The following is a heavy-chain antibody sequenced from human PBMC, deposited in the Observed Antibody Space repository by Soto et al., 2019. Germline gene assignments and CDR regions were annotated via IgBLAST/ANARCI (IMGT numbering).Heavy chain of an antibody. V-gene: IGHV1-69*12. CDR1: GGTFSSYA. Sequence: QVQLVQSGAEVKKPGSSVKVSCKASGGTFSSYAISWVRQAPGQGLEWMGGIIPIVGTANYAQKFQGRVTITADESTSTAYMEPSSRRAEDTAVYYCARDPGIAAAGTGYWGQGTLVTVSS. CDR2: IIPIVGTA. CDR3: ARDPGIAAAGTGY. D-gene: IGHD6-13*01. J-gene: IGHJ4*02.